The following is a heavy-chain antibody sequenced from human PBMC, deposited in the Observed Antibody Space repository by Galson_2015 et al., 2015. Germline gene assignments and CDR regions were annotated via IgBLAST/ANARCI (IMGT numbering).Heavy chain of an antibody. D-gene: IGHD3-22*01. CDR1: GFTFSSYS. CDR3: ARDPTNYDSSGYFLYYYYYYGMDV. V-gene: IGHV3-21*01. CDR2: ISSSSSYI. Sequence: SLRLSCAASGFTFSSYSMNWVRQAPGKGLEWVSSISSSSSYINYADSVKGRFTISRDNAKNSLYLQMNSLRAEDTAVYYCARDPTNYDSSGYFLYYYYYYGMDVWGQGTTVTVSS. J-gene: IGHJ6*02.